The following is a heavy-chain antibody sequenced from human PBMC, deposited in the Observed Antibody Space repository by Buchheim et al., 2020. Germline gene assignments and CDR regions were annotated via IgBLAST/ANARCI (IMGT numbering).Heavy chain of an antibody. CDR2: ISIDGDKT. J-gene: IGHJ4*02. Sequence: EVQLLESGGALVQPGGSLRLSCGVSGFTFSNSAMSWVRQAPGKGLEWVSGISIDGDKTYYAESVKGRFTISRDNSKKTVHLQLNSLRAEDTALYYCAKEEVPNDYWGQGTL. CDR1: GFTFSNSA. CDR3: AKEEVPNDY. V-gene: IGHV3-23*01.